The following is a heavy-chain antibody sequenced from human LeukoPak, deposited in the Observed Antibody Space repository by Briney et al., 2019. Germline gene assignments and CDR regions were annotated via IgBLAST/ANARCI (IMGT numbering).Heavy chain of an antibody. J-gene: IGHJ4*02. Sequence: PSETLSLTCAVSGGSISSGGYSWSWIRQPPGKGLEWIGYIYHSGSTYYNPSLKSRVTISVDRSKNQFSLKLSSVTAADTAVYYCARTNGSHYDFWSGYYFDYWGQGTLVTVSS. CDR1: GGSISSGGYS. CDR2: IYHSGST. D-gene: IGHD3-3*01. CDR3: ARTNGSHYDFWSGYYFDY. V-gene: IGHV4-30-2*01.